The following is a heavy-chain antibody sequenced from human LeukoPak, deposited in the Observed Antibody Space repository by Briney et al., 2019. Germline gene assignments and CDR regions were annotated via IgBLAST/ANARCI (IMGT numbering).Heavy chain of an antibody. CDR1: RGSISNADYY. D-gene: IGHD6-6*01. J-gene: IGHJ4*02. CDR3: ARVDPDSSSTLEVFDY. CDR2: IYYSGST. V-gene: IGHV4-61*08. Sequence: PSETLSLTCTVSRGSISNADYYWSWIRQHPGKGLEWIGYIYYSGSTNYNPSLKSRVTISVDTSKNQFSLKLSSVTAADTAVYYCARVDPDSSSTLEVFDYWGQGTLVTVSS.